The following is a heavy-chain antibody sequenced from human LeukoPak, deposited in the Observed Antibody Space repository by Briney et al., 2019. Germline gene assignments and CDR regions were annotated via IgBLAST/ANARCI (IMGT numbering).Heavy chain of an antibody. D-gene: IGHD2-2*01. V-gene: IGHV3-30-3*01. CDR2: ISYDGNNK. CDR3: ARSTASRREFDY. J-gene: IGHJ4*02. CDR1: GFTFSSYA. Sequence: GRSLRLSCAASGFTFSSYAMHWVRQAPGKGLEWVAVISYDGNNKYYADSVKGRFTISRDNSKNTLYLQMNSLRAEDTAVYYCARSTASRREFDYWGQGTLVTVSS.